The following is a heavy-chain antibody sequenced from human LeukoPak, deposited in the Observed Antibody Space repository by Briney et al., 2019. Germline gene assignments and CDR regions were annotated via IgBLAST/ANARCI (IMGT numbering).Heavy chain of an antibody. Sequence: AGGSLRLSCASSGFTFSSSVMTWVRQAPGKGLEWVSGIGGGGHSTFYTDSVRGRFTVSRDNSKNTLYLQMNSLRADDTAVYYCAKGLSSGYYLHSVQLWGQGTLVTVSS. CDR3: AKGLSSGYYLHSVQL. CDR2: IGGGGHST. V-gene: IGHV3-23*01. CDR1: GFTFSSSV. D-gene: IGHD6-19*01. J-gene: IGHJ4*02.